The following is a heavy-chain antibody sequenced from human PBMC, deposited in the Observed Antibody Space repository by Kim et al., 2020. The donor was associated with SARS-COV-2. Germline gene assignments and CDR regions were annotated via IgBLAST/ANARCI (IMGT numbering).Heavy chain of an antibody. CDR1: GFTFSSYG. J-gene: IGHJ4*02. Sequence: GGSLRLSCAASGFTFSSYGMHWVRQAPGKGLEWVAVISYDGSNKYYADSVKGRFTISRDNSKNTLYLQMNSLRAEDTAVYYCAKDPKFGRYFTMIVVVITYFDSWGQGTLVTVSS. V-gene: IGHV3-30*18. D-gene: IGHD3-22*01. CDR3: AKDPKFGRYFTMIVVVITYFDS. CDR2: ISYDGSNK.